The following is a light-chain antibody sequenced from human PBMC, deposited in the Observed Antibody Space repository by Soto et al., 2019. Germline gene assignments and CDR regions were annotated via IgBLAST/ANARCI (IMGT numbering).Light chain of an antibody. Sequence: IQGTPSPSSLSASVGDRVTITCRASQDISSYLAWYQQKPGKAPTLLIYAASTLQSGVPSRFSGSGFGTDFTLTISSLQAEDFATYYCQQLNSYPITFGQGTRLEIK. CDR1: QDISSY. J-gene: IGKJ5*01. V-gene: IGKV1-9*01. CDR3: QQLNSYPIT. CDR2: AAS.